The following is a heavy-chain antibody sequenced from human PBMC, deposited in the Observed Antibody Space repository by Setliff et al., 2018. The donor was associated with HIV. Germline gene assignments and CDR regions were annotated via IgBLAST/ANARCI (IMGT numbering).Heavy chain of an antibody. V-gene: IGHV4-4*07. J-gene: IGHJ4*02. CDR3: ASIGHYYDSSGYSEPYYFDY. CDR1: GGSISSYY. Sequence: SETLSLTCTVSGGSISSYYWSWIRQPAGKGLEWIGRAYTGGSTNYNPSLKSRVTISVDTSKNQFSLKLSSVTAADTAVYYCASIGHYYDSSGYSEPYYFDYWGQGTLVTVSS. D-gene: IGHD3-22*01. CDR2: AYTGGST.